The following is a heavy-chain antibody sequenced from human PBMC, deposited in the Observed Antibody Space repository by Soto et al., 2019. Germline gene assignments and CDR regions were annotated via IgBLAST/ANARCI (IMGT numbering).Heavy chain of an antibody. V-gene: IGHV1-8*01. D-gene: IGHD2-8*01. CDR1: GYTFTSYD. CDR3: SCSTNGGEGRH. CDR2: MNPNSGNT. Sequence: QVQLVQSGAEVKKPGASVKVSCKASGYTFTSYDINWVRQAPGQGREWMGWMNPNSGNTGYAQKFQGRVTITRNTSISTAYTALSGLRSVETAVYDWSCSTNGGEGRHWGQGSLVTVSS. J-gene: IGHJ4*02.